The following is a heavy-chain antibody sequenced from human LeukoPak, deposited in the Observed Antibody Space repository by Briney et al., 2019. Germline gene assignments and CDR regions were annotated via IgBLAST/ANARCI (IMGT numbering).Heavy chain of an antibody. CDR3: ARDPHLSGWSDY. Sequence: PGGSLRLSCAASGFTFSSYSMSWVRQAPGKGLEWVSSFSSQSTYIYSADSLKGRFAISRDNAKNSLYLQMNSLRAEDAAVYYCARDPHLSGWSDYWGQGTLVTVSS. D-gene: IGHD6-19*01. CDR2: FSSQSTYI. CDR1: GFTFSSYS. J-gene: IGHJ4*02. V-gene: IGHV3-21*01.